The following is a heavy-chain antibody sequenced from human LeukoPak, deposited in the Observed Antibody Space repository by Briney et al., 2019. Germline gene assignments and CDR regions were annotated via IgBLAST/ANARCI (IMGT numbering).Heavy chain of an antibody. D-gene: IGHD6-13*01. J-gene: IGHJ4*02. CDR1: GYTFTSYY. V-gene: IGHV1-46*01. CDR2: INPSGGST. Sequence: ASVKVSCKASGYTFTSYYMHWVRQAPGQGLEWMGIINPSGGSTSYAQKFQGRVTMTRDTSTSTVYMELSSLGSEDTAVYYCASNIAAERYYFDYWGQGTLVTVSS. CDR3: ASNIAAERYYFDY.